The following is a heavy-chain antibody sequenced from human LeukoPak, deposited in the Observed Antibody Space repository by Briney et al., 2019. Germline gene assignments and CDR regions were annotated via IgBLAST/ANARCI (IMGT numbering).Heavy chain of an antibody. CDR2: ISSSSSTI. CDR3: ARDGAAAGNYNYYYMDV. Sequence: GGSLRLSCAASGFTFSSYSMNWVRQAPGKGLEWVSYISSSSSTIYYADSVKGRFTISRDNAKNSLNLQMNSLRAEDMAVYYCARDGAAAGNYNYYYMDVWGKGTTVTVSS. J-gene: IGHJ6*03. D-gene: IGHD6-13*01. V-gene: IGHV3-48*01. CDR1: GFTFSSYS.